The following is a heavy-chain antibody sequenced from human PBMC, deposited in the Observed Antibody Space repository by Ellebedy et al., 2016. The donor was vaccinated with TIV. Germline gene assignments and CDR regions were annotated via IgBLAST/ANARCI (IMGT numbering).Heavy chain of an antibody. Sequence: AASVKVSCKASGYRFTGHYMSWVRQAPGQGLEWMGWFNPNSDVTSYAQKFQGRVTMTRDTSINTAYMELRRLRSDDTAMYYCVREKEGEDMFEVWGQGTMVTVSS. D-gene: IGHD2-15*01. CDR2: FNPNSDVT. J-gene: IGHJ3*01. CDR1: GYRFTGHY. V-gene: IGHV1-2*02. CDR3: VREKEGEDMFEV.